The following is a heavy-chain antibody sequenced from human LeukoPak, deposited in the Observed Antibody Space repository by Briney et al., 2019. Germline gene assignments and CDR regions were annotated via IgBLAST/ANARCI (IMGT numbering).Heavy chain of an antibody. D-gene: IGHD3-22*01. J-gene: IGHJ3*02. CDR1: GFTFSSYA. V-gene: IGHV3-64*01. Sequence: GGSLRLSCAASGFTFSSYAMHWVRQAPGKGLEYVSAISSNGGSTYYANSVKGRFTISRDNSKNTLYLQMGSLRAEDMAVYYCARVRYDSSGYFPRPGPFDIWGQGTMVTVSS. CDR2: ISSNGGST. CDR3: ARVRYDSSGYFPRPGPFDI.